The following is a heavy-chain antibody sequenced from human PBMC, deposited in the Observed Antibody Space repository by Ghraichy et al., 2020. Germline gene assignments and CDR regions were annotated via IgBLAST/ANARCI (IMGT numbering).Heavy chain of an antibody. J-gene: IGHJ4*02. D-gene: IGHD2-2*03. CDR2: VSLSGATQ. CDR1: GFDFGDYA. Sequence: GGSLRLSCEASGFDFGDYAMSWVRQIEGKGLEWVSTVSLSGATQHYRDSVKGRFTVSRDNSRKTVSLLMTSLRVEDTAIYYCAKDLLGGIPGYNYGYYFDSWGQGTQVTVSS. CDR3: AKDLLGGIPGYNYGYYFDS. V-gene: IGHV3-23*02.